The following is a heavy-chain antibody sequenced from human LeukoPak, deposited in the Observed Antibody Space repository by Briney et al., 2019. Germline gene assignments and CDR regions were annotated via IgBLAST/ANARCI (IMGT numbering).Heavy chain of an antibody. CDR1: GGTFSSYA. V-gene: IGHV1-69*05. CDR3: DISVRLGSWYFDL. J-gene: IGHJ2*01. CDR2: IIPILGRA. D-gene: IGHD2-21*01. Sequence: SVKVSCKASGGTFSSYAISRVRQAPGQGKEWMGGIIPILGRANYAQKVQGRVTITTDEATSTDYMELRSLRYRDTAVYDCDISVRLGSWYFDLWGRGTLVTVSS.